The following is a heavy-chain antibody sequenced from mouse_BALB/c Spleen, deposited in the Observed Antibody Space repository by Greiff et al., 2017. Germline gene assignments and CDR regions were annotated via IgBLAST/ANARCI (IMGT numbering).Heavy chain of an antibody. D-gene: IGHD2-1*01. CDR3: ARHYGNYWRYFDY. CDR2: ISNGGGST. CDR1: GFTFSSYT. V-gene: IGHV5-12-2*01. Sequence: EVKLVESGGGLVQPGGSLKLSCAASGFTFSSYTMSWVRQTPGKRLEWVAYISNGGGSTYYPDTVKGRFTISRDNAKNTLYLQMSSLKSEDTAMYYCARHYGNYWRYFDYWGQGTTLTVSS. J-gene: IGHJ2*01.